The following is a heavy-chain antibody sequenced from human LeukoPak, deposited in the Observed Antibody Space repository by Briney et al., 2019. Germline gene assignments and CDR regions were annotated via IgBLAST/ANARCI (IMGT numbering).Heavy chain of an antibody. D-gene: IGHD3-10*01. CDR2: IYYSGST. J-gene: IGHJ6*02. CDR1: GGSISSGGYY. V-gene: IGHV4-30-4*01. CDR3: ARERITMVRGVIPTGMDV. Sequence: SETLSLTCTVYGGSISSGGYYWNWIRQPPGKGLEWIGYIYYSGSTYYNPSLKSRVTISVDTSKNQFSLKLSSVTAADTAVYYCARERITMVRGVIPTGMDVWGQGTPVTVSS.